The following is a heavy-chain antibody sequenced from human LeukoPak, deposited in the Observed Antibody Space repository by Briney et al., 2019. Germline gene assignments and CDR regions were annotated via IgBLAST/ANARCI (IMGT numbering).Heavy chain of an antibody. CDR1: GFTFSSYG. J-gene: IGHJ4*02. CDR3: ARGPSGYHNT. CDR2: ISYDGSNK. D-gene: IGHD5-12*01. Sequence: GGSLRLSCAASGFTFSSYGMHGVRQAPGKGLEWVAVISYDGSNKYYADSVKGRFTISRDNSKNTLYLQMNSLRAEDTAVYYCARGPSGYHNTGGQGTLVTVSS. V-gene: IGHV3-30*03.